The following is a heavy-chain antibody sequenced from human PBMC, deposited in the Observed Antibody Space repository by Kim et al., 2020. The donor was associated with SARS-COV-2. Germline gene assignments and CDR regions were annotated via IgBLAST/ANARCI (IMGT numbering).Heavy chain of an antibody. V-gene: IGHV3-21*01. D-gene: IGHD5-12*01. CDR1: GFTFSSYG. Sequence: GGSLRLSCAASGFTFSSYGMNWVRQAPGKGLEWVSSITSSSSYIYFADSVQGRFTISRDNAKNSLYLQMNSLRAEDTAVYYCARGGYSGYDHTRAYGMDVWGQGTTVIVSS. J-gene: IGHJ6*02. CDR3: ARGGYSGYDHTRAYGMDV. CDR2: ITSSSSYI.